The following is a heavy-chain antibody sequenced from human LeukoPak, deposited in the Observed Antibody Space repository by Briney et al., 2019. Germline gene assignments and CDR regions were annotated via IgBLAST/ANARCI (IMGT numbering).Heavy chain of an antibody. V-gene: IGHV1-2*02. CDR2: INPNSGGT. CDR1: GYTFTGYY. D-gene: IGHD6-13*01. Sequence: ASVKVSCKASGYTFTGYYMHWVRQAPGQGLEWMGWINPNSGGTNYAQKFQGRVTMTEDTSTDTAYMELSSLRSEDTAVYYCATEIAAAGNFYYFDYWGQGTLVTVSS. J-gene: IGHJ4*02. CDR3: ATEIAAAGNFYYFDY.